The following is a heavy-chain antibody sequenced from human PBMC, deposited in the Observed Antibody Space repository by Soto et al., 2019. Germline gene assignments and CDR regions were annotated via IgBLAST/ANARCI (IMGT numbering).Heavy chain of an antibody. D-gene: IGHD2-2*01. V-gene: IGHV3-30-3*01. CDR3: ARDIVVVPAATNQPPYYYYYGMDV. CDR1: GFTFRSYA. J-gene: IGHJ6*02. Sequence: PGGSLRLSCAASGFTFRSYAMHWVRQAPGKGLEWVAVISYDGSNTYYADSVKGRFTISRDNSKNTLYLQMNSLRAEDTAVYYCARDIVVVPAATNQPPYYYYYGMDVWGQGTTVTVSS. CDR2: ISYDGSNT.